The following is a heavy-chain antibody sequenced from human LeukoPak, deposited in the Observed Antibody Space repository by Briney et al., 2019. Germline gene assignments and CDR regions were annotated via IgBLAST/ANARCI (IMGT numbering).Heavy chain of an antibody. V-gene: IGHV1-18*01. CDR2: ISAYNGNT. D-gene: IGHD3-22*01. Sequence: ASVKVSYKASGYTFSSYGISWVRQAPGQGLEWMGWISAYNGNTNYAQKLQGRVTMTTDTSTNTAYMELRSLRSDDTAVYYCARDLPDYYDTSGYFKPFDYWGQGTLVTVPS. CDR3: ARDLPDYYDTSGYFKPFDY. J-gene: IGHJ4*02. CDR1: GYTFSSYG.